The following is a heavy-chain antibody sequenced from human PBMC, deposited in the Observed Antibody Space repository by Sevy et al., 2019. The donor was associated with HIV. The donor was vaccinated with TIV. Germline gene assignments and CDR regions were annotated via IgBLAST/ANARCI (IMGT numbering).Heavy chain of an antibody. CDR2: IYYNGHI. J-gene: IGHJ4*02. CDR1: GGSITSLY. V-gene: IGHV4-59*08. Sequence: ETLSLTCTVSGGSITSLYWNWIRQPPGKGLEWMANIYYNGHINYNPSLKSRVTLSLDTSKNQFSLRLSSVSAADTAMYYCAGENAWGRGYSWGQGTLVTVSS. D-gene: IGHD1-26*01. CDR3: AGENAWGRGYS.